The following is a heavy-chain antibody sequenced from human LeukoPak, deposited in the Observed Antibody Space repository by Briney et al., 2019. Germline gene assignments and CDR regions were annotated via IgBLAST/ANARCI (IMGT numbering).Heavy chain of an antibody. D-gene: IGHD2-21*02. Sequence: GGSLRLSCVGAGFSNADYGMSWVRQGLGKGLEWVAGIDWNGDALQYADSVKGRFTISRDNAKNSLYLQMDILRPEDTGVYYCARDLSATWYSLAYWGQGTLVTVSS. CDR2: IDWNGDAL. CDR3: ARDLSATWYSLAY. CDR1: GFSNADYG. J-gene: IGHJ4*02. V-gene: IGHV3-20*04.